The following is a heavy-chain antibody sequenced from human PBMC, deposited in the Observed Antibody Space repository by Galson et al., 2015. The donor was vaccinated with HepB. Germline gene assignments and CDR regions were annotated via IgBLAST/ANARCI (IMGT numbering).Heavy chain of an antibody. J-gene: IGHJ4*02. Sequence: SETLSLTCTVSGGSISSSSYYWGWIRQPPGKGLEWIGSIYYSGSTYYNPSLKSRVTISVDTSKNQFSLKLSSVTAADTAVYYCAGRYCSGGSCHSKYFDYWGQGTLVTVSS. CDR2: IYYSGST. CDR3: AGRYCSGGSCHSKYFDY. V-gene: IGHV4-39*01. D-gene: IGHD2-15*01. CDR1: GGSISSSSYY.